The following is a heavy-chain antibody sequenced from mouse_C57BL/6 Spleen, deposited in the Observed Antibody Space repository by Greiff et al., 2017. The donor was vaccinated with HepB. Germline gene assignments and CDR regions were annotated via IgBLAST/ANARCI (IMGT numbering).Heavy chain of an antibody. CDR2: IDPSDSYT. CDR3: ARAVKSLITTVVYFDD. D-gene: IGHD1-1*01. CDR1: GYTFTSYW. Sequence: VQLQQSGAELVMPGTSVKLSCKASGYTFTSYWMHWVKQRPGQGLEWIGVIDPSDSYTNYNQKFKGKATLTVDTSSSTAYMQLSSLTSEDSAVYYGARAVKSLITTVVYFDDWGQGTTLTVSS. J-gene: IGHJ2*01. V-gene: IGHV1-59*01.